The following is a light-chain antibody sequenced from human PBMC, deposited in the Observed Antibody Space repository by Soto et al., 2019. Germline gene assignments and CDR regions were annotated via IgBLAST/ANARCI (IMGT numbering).Light chain of an antibody. Sequence: QSALTQPASVSGSPGQSITISCTGTRSDVGSYNLVSWYQQHPGKAPKLMIYEVSKRPSGVSNRFSGSKSGNTASLTISGLQAEDEADYYCCSYAGSRALYVFGTGTKLTVL. CDR3: CSYAGSRALYV. CDR2: EVS. V-gene: IGLV2-23*02. J-gene: IGLJ1*01. CDR1: RSDVGSYNL.